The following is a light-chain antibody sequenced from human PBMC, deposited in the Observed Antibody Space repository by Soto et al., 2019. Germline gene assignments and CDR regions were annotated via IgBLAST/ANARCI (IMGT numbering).Light chain of an antibody. CDR3: QHRMNWPWT. J-gene: IGKJ1*01. CDR1: QNVYIY. V-gene: IGKV3-11*01. CDR2: DAS. Sequence: ENVLTQSPATLSLSPGERAALSCRASQNVYIYLSWYQPEPGHXXXVFISDASNRATGIPARFSGSGSGTDFTLTISSLEPEDFAVYYCQHRMNWPWTFGQGTKVDIK.